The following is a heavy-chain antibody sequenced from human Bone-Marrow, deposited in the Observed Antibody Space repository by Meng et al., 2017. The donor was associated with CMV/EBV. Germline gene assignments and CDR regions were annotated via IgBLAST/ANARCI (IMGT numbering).Heavy chain of an antibody. CDR3: AAVVATTD. CDR2: IVVGSGDT. CDR1: GFTLTNSA. Sequence: SVKVSCKASGFTLTNSAIQWVRQACGQRLEWIGWIVVGSGDTNYARKFQERVAITRDMSTTTVYMELSSLSSEDTAVYYCAAVVATTDWGQGTLVTVPQ. V-gene: IGHV1-58*02. J-gene: IGHJ4*02. D-gene: IGHD5-12*01.